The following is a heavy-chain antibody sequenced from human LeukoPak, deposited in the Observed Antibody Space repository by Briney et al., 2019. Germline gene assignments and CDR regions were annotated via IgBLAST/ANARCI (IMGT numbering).Heavy chain of an antibody. J-gene: IGHJ4*02. Sequence: PGGSLRLFCAASGFTFSSYAMSWVRQAPGEGLEWGSAISGSGGSTYYADSVKGRFTISRENSKNTLYLQMNSLRAEDTAVYYCANRKWPAVRGGYYFDYWGQGTLVTVSS. D-gene: IGHD5-12*01. CDR1: GFTFSSYA. CDR2: ISGSGGST. CDR3: ANRKWPAVRGGYYFDY. V-gene: IGHV3-23*01.